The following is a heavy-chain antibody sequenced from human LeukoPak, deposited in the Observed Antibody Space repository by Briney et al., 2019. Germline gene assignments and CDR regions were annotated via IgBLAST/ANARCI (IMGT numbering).Heavy chain of an antibody. CDR2: IWYDGSNK. V-gene: IGHV3-33*01. CDR3: ARDGRGYYIDY. J-gene: IGHJ4*02. CDR1: GFTFSSYG. Sequence: GGSLRLSCAASGFTFSSYGMHWVRQAPGKGLEWVAVIWYDGSNKYHADSVKGRFTISRDNSKNTLYLQMNSLRAEDTAVYYCARDGRGYYIDYWGQGTLVTVSS. D-gene: IGHD3-3*01.